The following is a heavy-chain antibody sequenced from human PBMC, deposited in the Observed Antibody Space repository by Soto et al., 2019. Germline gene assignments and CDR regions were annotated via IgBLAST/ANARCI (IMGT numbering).Heavy chain of an antibody. Sequence: GGSLRLSCAASGFTFSSYAMHWVRKAPGKGLEWVAVISYDGSNKYYADSVKGRFTIARDNSKNTLYLQMNSLRAEDTAVYYCARDQGYYYDSSGYSYYYYYGMDVWGQGTTVTVSS. CDR1: GFTFSSYA. V-gene: IGHV3-30-3*01. D-gene: IGHD3-22*01. CDR3: ARDQGYYYDSSGYSYYYYYGMDV. J-gene: IGHJ6*02. CDR2: ISYDGSNK.